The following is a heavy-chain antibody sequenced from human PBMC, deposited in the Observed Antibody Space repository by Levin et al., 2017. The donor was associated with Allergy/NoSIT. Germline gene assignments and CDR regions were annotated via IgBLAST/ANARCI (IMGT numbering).Heavy chain of an antibody. CDR3: ARARGYTYGIPGSQKCYFDY. CDR1: GGSISSGGYY. V-gene: IGHV4-31*03. CDR2: IYYSGST. J-gene: IGHJ4*02. Sequence: SETLSLTCTVSGGSISSGGYYWSWIRQHPGKGLEWIGNIYYSGSTYYNTSLKSRVTISVDTSKNQFSLKVTSVTAADTAVYYCARARGYTYGIPGSQKCYFDYWGQGTLVTVSS. D-gene: IGHD5-18*01.